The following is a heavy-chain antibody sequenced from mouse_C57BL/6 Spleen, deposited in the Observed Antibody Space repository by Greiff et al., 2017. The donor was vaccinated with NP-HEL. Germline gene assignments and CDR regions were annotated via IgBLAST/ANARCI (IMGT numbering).Heavy chain of an antibody. J-gene: IGHJ4*01. CDR1: GCTFTSYW. Sequence: QVQLQQPGAELVRPGTSVKLSCKASGCTFTSYWMHWVKQRPGQGLEWIGVIDPSDSYTNYNQKFKGKATLTVDTSSSTAYMQLSSLTSEDSAVYYCARGDGRYAMDYWGQGTSVTVSS. D-gene: IGHD2-3*01. CDR3: ARGDGRYAMDY. V-gene: IGHV1-59*01. CDR2: IDPSDSYT.